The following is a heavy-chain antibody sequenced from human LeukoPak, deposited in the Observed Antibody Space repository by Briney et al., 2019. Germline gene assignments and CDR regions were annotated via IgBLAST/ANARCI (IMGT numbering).Heavy chain of an antibody. CDR3: ARGGYYYGSGSYLDY. D-gene: IGHD3-10*01. J-gene: IGHJ4*02. V-gene: IGHV4-59*01. Sequence: SETLSLTCTVSGGSISSYYWSWIRQPPGKGLEWIGYIYYSGSTNYNPSLKSRVTISVDTSKNQFSLKPSSVTAADTAVYYCARGGYYYGSGSYLDYWGQGTLVTVSS. CDR1: GGSISSYY. CDR2: IYYSGST.